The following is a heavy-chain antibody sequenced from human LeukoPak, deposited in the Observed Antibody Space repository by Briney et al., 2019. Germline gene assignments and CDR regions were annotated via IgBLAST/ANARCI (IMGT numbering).Heavy chain of an antibody. CDR2: NYYSGST. CDR1: GGSISSYY. Sequence: SETLSLTCTVSGGSISSYYWSWLRQPPGKGLEWIGYNYYSGSTNYNPSLKSRVTISVDTSKNQFSLKLSSVTAADTAVYYCARDADSSSWYRIYWGQGTLVTVSS. V-gene: IGHV4-59*12. CDR3: ARDADSSSWYRIY. D-gene: IGHD6-13*01. J-gene: IGHJ4*02.